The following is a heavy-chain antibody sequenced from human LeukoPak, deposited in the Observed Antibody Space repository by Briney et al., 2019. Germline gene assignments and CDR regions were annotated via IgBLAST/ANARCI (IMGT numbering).Heavy chain of an antibody. CDR1: GGSISPYY. CDR2: IYSSANT. J-gene: IGHJ4*02. CDR3: ARRSSSWYSGGQIDY. Sequence: SETLSLTCTVSGGSISPYYWSWIRQPPGKGLEWIGYIYSSANTNYNPSLKGRVTMSVDTSKNQFSLTLSSVTAADTAVYYCARRSSSWYSGGQIDYWGQGTLVTVSS. D-gene: IGHD6-13*01. V-gene: IGHV4-59*08.